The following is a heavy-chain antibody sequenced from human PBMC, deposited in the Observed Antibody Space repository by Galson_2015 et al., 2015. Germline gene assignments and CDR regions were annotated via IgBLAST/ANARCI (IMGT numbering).Heavy chain of an antibody. V-gene: IGHV1-2*04. CDR2: INPNSGGT. Sequence: SVKVSCRASGYTFTGYYMHWVRRAPGQGLEWMGWINPNSGGTNYAQKYQGWVTMTRDTSISTAYMELSRLRSDDTAVYYCARSYCSSTSCWAFDYWGQGTLVTVSS. J-gene: IGHJ4*02. CDR3: ARSYCSSTSCWAFDY. D-gene: IGHD2-2*01. CDR1: GYTFTGYY.